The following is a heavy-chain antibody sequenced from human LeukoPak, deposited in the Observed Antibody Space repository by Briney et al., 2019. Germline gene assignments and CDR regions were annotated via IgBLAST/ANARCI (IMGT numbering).Heavy chain of an antibody. Sequence: GGSLRLSCAASGFTFSSYGMHWVRQAPGKGLEWVAVIWYGGSNKYYADSVKGRFTISRDNSKNTLYLQMNSLRAEDTAVYYCARGDIMAGLDYWGQGTLVTVSS. CDR1: GFTFSSYG. CDR3: ARGDIMAGLDY. CDR2: IWYGGSNK. V-gene: IGHV3-33*01. D-gene: IGHD6-19*01. J-gene: IGHJ4*02.